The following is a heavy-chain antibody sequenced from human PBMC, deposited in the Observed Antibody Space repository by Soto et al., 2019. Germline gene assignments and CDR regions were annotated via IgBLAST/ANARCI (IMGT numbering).Heavy chain of an antibody. CDR1: GFTFSSYA. J-gene: IGHJ6*02. V-gene: IGHV3-30-3*01. D-gene: IGHD3-3*01. CDR3: ARDGDLYGMDV. CDR2: ISYDGSNK. Sequence: GGSLRLSCAASGFTFSSYAMHWVRQAPGKGLEWVAVISYDGSNKYYADSVKGRFTISRDNSKNTLYLQMNSLRAEDTAVYYCARDGDLYGMDVWGQGTTVTVSS.